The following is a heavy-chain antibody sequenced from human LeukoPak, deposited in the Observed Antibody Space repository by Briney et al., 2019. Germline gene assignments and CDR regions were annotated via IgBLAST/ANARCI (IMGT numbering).Heavy chain of an antibody. CDR1: GYTFTGYY. D-gene: IGHD1-26*01. V-gene: IGHV1-2*06. J-gene: IGHJ4*02. CDR2: INPNNGAT. CDR3: TRESGSYHGNDY. Sequence: RASVKVSCTASGYTFTGYYMHWVRQAPGQGLEWMGRINPNNGATNYAQKFQGRVTITGDTSISTAYMELSSLRSDDTTVYYCTRESGSYHGNDYWGQGTLVTVSS.